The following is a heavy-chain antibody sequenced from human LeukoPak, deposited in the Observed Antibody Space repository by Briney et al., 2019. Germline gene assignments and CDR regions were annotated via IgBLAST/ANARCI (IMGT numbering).Heavy chain of an antibody. Sequence: PSETLSLTCTVSGGSISSYYWSWIRQPPGKGLEWIGYIYYSGSTNYNPSLKSRVTISVDTSKNQFSLKLSSVTAADTAVYYCARGTVVVVAATSALYYYVRDVWAQGTTVTVSS. CDR1: GGSISSYY. CDR2: IYYSGST. V-gene: IGHV4-59*01. J-gene: IGHJ6*02. D-gene: IGHD2-15*01. CDR3: ARGTVVVVAATSALYYYVRDV.